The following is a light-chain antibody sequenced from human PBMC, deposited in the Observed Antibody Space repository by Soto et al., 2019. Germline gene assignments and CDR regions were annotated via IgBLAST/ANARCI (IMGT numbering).Light chain of an antibody. V-gene: IGKV3-11*01. Sequence: ETVLTQSPATLSLSPVERATLSCRASQSIRNFLAWYQQKPGQAPRLLIYDTSNRATGIPARFSGSGSGTDFTLTISSPEPEDCAVYYCQQRSSWLTFGGGTKVEIK. CDR2: DTS. J-gene: IGKJ4*01. CDR1: QSIRNF. CDR3: QQRSSWLT.